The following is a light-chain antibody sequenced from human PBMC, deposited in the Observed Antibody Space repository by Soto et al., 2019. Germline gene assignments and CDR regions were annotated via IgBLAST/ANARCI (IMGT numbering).Light chain of an antibody. CDR2: GAS. Sequence: DIVMTQSPATLSVSPGERATLSCRASQSVSRKLAWYQQKPGQAPRLLIYGASTRATGIPGRFSGSGAGTDFTLTISSLQSEDFAVYFCHQYNNWPQTFGQGTKVDIK. CDR3: HQYNNWPQT. CDR1: QSVSRK. V-gene: IGKV3-15*01. J-gene: IGKJ1*01.